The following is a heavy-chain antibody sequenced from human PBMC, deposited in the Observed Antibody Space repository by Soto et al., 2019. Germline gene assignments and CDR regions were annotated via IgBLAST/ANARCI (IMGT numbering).Heavy chain of an antibody. Sequence: SVKVSCKASGGTFSSYAISWVRQAPGQGLEWMGGIIPIFGTANYAQKFQGRVTITADESTSTAYMELSSLRSEDTAVYYCARERIAARPVNYYYYGMDVWGQGTTVTVSS. CDR3: ARERIAARPVNYYYYGMDV. CDR2: IIPIFGTA. D-gene: IGHD6-6*01. V-gene: IGHV1-69*13. CDR1: GGTFSSYA. J-gene: IGHJ6*02.